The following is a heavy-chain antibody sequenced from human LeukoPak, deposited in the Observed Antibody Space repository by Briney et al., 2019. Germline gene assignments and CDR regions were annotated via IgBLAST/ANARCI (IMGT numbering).Heavy chain of an antibody. CDR1: GFTVSSNY. Sequence: GGSLTLSCTASGFTVSSNYMSWVRQAPGRGLEWVPVIYSGGNTYYADSVKGRFTLSRDNSKNTVYLQMNSLSAEDTAIYYCASRYSNVGYWGQGTLVTVSS. D-gene: IGHD3-16*02. CDR2: IYSGGNT. CDR3: ASRYSNVGY. V-gene: IGHV3-53*01. J-gene: IGHJ4*02.